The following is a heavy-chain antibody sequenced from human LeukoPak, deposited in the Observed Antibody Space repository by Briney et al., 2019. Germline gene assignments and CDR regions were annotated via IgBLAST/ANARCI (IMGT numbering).Heavy chain of an antibody. D-gene: IGHD4-11*01. Sequence: GGSLRLSCAASGFTFSNAWMSWVRQASGKGLEWVGRIKSKTDGGTTDYAAPVKGRFTISRDDSKNTLYLQMNSLKTEDTAVYYCTTDVGVTTADYYYYMDVWGKGTTVTVSS. CDR3: TTDVGVTTADYYYYMDV. V-gene: IGHV3-15*01. J-gene: IGHJ6*03. CDR2: IKSKTDGGTT. CDR1: GFTFSNAW.